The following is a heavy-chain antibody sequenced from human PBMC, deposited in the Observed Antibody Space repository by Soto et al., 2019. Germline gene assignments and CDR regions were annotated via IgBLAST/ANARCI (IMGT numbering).Heavy chain of an antibody. CDR3: ARDLRHSYGYLEVDDY. CDR2: ISYDGSNK. V-gene: IGHV3-30-3*01. CDR1: GFTVSSYA. J-gene: IGHJ4*02. Sequence: HPGGSLRLCCAACGFTVSSYAMHWVRQAPGKGLEWVAVISYDGSNKYYADSVKGRFTISRDNSKNTLYLQMNSLRAEDTAVYYCARDLRHSYGYLEVDDYWGQGTLVTVSS. D-gene: IGHD5-18*01.